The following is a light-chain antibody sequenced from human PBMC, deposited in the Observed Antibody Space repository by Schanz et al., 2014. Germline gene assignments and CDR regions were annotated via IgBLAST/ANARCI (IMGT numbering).Light chain of an antibody. Sequence: QSVLTQPPSVSGAPGQRVTISCTGSSSNIGAGYDVHWYQQLPGTAPKLLIYGSGNRPSGVPDRFSASKSGTSATLGITGLQTGDEAHYYCGTWHTSLSAVFGGGTKLTVL. CDR2: GSG. V-gene: IGLV1-40*01. CDR3: GTWHTSLSAV. CDR1: SSNIGAGYD. J-gene: IGLJ2*01.